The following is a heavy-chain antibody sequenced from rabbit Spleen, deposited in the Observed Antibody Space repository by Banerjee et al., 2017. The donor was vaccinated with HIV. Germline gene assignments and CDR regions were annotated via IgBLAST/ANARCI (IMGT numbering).Heavy chain of an antibody. CDR3: ARRTSGYSGYRL. CDR2: INAATAKP. V-gene: IGHV1S45*01. J-gene: IGHJ3*01. D-gene: IGHD7-1*01. CDR1: AFSFSDRDV. Sequence: QEQLVESGGGLVKPEGSLTLTCKASAFSFSDRDVMCWVRQAPGKGLEWIACINAATAKPVYATWAKGRFTISRTSSTTVTLQMTSLTAADTATYFCARRTSGYSGYRLWGQGTLVTVS.